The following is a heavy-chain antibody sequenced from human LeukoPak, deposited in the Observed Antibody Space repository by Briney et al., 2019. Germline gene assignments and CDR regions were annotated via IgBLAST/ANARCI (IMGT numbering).Heavy chain of an antibody. CDR1: GGSISSSSYY. V-gene: IGHV4-39*01. CDR3: ASHPHLNYIDV. Sequence: SETLSLTCTVSGGSISSSSYYWGWIRQPPGKGLEWIGSIYYSGSTYYIPSLKSRVTIFVDTSKNQFSLRLSSVTAADTPVYSCASHPHLNYIDVWGKGTTVTVSS. J-gene: IGHJ6*03. CDR2: IYYSGST.